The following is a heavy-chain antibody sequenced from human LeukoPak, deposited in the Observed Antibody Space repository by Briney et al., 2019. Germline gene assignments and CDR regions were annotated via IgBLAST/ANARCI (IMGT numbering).Heavy chain of an antibody. J-gene: IGHJ4*02. D-gene: IGHD2-8*02. CDR3: AGGTGPHFYFRY. CDR2: ISSPGSTI. V-gene: IGHV3-11*04. CDR1: GFRFSDYF. Sequence: GGSLRLSCAASGFRFSDYFMTWIRQAPGKGLECVAYISSPGSTIHYADSVKGRFTISRDNAKNSLSLQMNSLRAEDTAVYYCAGGTGPHFYFRYWGQGSLVAVSS.